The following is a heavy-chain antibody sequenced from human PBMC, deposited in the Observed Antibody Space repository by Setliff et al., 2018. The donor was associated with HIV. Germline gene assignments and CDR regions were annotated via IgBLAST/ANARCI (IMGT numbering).Heavy chain of an antibody. D-gene: IGHD3-22*01. CDR3: ARDRYDSSGYRNRALDI. CDR1: GYSISSGYY. J-gene: IGHJ3*02. Sequence: SETLSLTCAVSGYSISSGYYWGWIRQPPGKGLEWIGSIYHSGSTYYNPSLKSRVTISVDTSKNQFSLRLTSVTAADTAVYYCARDRYDSSGYRNRALDIWGQGTMVTV. V-gene: IGHV4-38-2*02. CDR2: IYHSGST.